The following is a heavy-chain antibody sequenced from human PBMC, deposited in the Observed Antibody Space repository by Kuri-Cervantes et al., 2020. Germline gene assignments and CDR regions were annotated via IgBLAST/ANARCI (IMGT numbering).Heavy chain of an antibody. Sequence: GGSLRLSCAASGFTFSNAWMSWVRQAPGKGLEWVAVISSDGSIKNYADSVKGRFSISRDNAKNSLYLQMNSLRDEDTAVYYCARDLAVAGLFDYWGQGTLVTVSS. J-gene: IGHJ4*02. CDR2: ISSDGSIK. CDR3: ARDLAVAGLFDY. D-gene: IGHD6-19*01. CDR1: GFTFSNAW. V-gene: IGHV3-30-3*01.